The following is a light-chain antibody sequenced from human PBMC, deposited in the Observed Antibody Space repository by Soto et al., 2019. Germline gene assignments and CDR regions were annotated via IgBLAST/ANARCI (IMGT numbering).Light chain of an antibody. CDR1: QAINRY. Sequence: IQLTQSPSSLSASVGDRVTITCRASQAINRYLAWYQQKPGKAPKLLIYGTSTLPDGVPSRFSGSGGGTDFTLTISSLQPEDFATYYCQQLDSYPRTFGPGTKVDIK. V-gene: IGKV1-9*01. CDR3: QQLDSYPRT. J-gene: IGKJ3*01. CDR2: GTS.